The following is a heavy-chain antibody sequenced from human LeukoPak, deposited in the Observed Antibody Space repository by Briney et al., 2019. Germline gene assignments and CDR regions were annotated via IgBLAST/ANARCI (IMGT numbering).Heavy chain of an antibody. CDR1: GYTFTGYH. V-gene: IGHV1-2*06. CDR3: ARDYCSSTSCLFDY. J-gene: IGHJ4*02. D-gene: IGHD2-2*01. CDR2: INPNSGDT. Sequence: ASVKVSCKASGYTFTGYHIQWVRQAPGQGLEWMGRINPNSGDTNYAQKFQGRVTMTRDTSISTAYMELSRLRSDDTAVYYCARDYCSSTSCLFDYWGQGILVTVSS.